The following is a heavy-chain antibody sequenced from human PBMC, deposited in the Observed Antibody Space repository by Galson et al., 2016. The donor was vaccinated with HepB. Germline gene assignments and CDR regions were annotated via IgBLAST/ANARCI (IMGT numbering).Heavy chain of an antibody. D-gene: IGHD3-22*01. Sequence: QSGAEVKKPGESLKISCKGSGYTFSSYWIAWVRQMPGRGLEWMGIIYPGDSETRYSPSFQGQVTISADRSISTAYLQLGSLKASDTAMYYCARSLGHENSGHYYTRGNWFDPWGQGTLVTVSS. V-gene: IGHV5-51*01. CDR3: ARSLGHENSGHYYTRGNWFDP. CDR1: GYTFSSYW. CDR2: IYPGDSET. J-gene: IGHJ5*02.